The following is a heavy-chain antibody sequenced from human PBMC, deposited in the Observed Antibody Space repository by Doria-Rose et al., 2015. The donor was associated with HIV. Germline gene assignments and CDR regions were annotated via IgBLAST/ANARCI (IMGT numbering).Heavy chain of an antibody. J-gene: IGHJ4*02. CDR2: IFSDDER. D-gene: IGHD6-13*01. CDR3: ARIKSSRWYHKYYFDF. V-gene: IGHV2-26*01. CDR1: GVSLSSPGMG. Sequence: QESGPVPVKPTETLTLTCTVSGVSLSSPGMGVSWIRQPPGKALEWLANIFSDDERSYKTSLKSRLIISRGTSKSQVVLTMTDMDPVDTATYYCARIKSSRWYHKYYFDFWGQGTLVIVSA.